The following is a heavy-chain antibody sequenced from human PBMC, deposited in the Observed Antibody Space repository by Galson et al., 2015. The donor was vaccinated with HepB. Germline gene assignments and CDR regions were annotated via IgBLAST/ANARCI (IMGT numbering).Heavy chain of an antibody. CDR3: ARGPGSGIKTSFYYGLDV. D-gene: IGHD3-10*01. J-gene: IGHJ6*02. CDR2: ISPYNGNK. CDR1: GYSFITHR. Sequence: SVKVSCKASGYSFITHRVSWVRQAPGQGLEWMGCISPYNGNKNFAQKFQDRVTMTTDTSTDTAYMELRSLTPDDTAVYFCARGPGSGIKTSFYYGLDVWGQGTTVTVSS. V-gene: IGHV1-18*04.